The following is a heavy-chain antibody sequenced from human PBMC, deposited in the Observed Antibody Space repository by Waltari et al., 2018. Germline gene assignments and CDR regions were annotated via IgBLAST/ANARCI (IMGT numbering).Heavy chain of an antibody. J-gene: IGHJ4*02. CDR3: ARPTLPYGRGGVFDY. Sequence: QVQLVQSGAEVKKPGASVKVSCKASGYTFTGYYMHWVRPAPGQGLEWMGWINPNSGGTNYAQKFQGRVTMTRDTSISTAYMELSRLRSDDTAVYYCARPTLPYGRGGVFDYWGQGTLVTVSS. CDR1: GYTFTGYY. D-gene: IGHD3-16*01. CDR2: INPNSGGT. V-gene: IGHV1-2*02.